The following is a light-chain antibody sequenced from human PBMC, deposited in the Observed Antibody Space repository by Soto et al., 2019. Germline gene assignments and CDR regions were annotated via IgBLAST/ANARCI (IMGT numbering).Light chain of an antibody. Sequence: EIVLTQSPGTLSLSPGEGATLSCRASQSVSSSYLAWYQQKPGQAPRLLIYDVSNRATGIPARFSGSGSGTDFPLTISSLEPEDFAVYCCQQRNYWQVTFGHGTRLEIK. CDR2: DVS. J-gene: IGKJ5*01. CDR3: QQRNYWQVT. V-gene: IGKV3-11*01. CDR1: QSVSSSY.